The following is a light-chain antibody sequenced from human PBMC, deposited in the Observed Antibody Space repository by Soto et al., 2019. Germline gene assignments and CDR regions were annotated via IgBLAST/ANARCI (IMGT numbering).Light chain of an antibody. V-gene: IGLV1-44*01. Sequence: QSVLTQQPSASGTPGQRVTISCSGSDSNIGSNAVNWYHQLPGTAPKLLINTNNERPSGVPDRFSGSKSGTSASLAISGLQSEDEADYHCAAWDDSLNGVVFGGGTKLTVL. CDR1: DSNIGSNA. CDR3: AAWDDSLNGVV. J-gene: IGLJ2*01. CDR2: TNN.